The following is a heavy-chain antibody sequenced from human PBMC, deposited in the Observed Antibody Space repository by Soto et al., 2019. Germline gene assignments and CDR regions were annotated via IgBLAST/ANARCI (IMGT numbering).Heavy chain of an antibody. J-gene: IGHJ4*02. CDR3: ARGAPVYYDSSGYSLGDY. CDR1: GYTFTSYD. D-gene: IGHD3-22*01. CDR2: MNPNSGNT. V-gene: IGHV1-8*01. Sequence: QVQLVQSGAEVKKPGASVKVSCKASGYTFTSYDINWVRQATGQGLEWMGWMNPNSGNTGYAQKFQDRVTMTRNTSISTAYMELSSLRSEDTAVYYCARGAPVYYDSSGYSLGDYWGQGTLVTVSS.